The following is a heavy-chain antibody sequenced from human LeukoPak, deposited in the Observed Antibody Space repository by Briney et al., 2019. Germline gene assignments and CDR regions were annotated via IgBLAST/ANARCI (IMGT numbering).Heavy chain of an antibody. CDR1: GYTFTSYD. Sequence: ASVKVSCKASGYTFTSYDINWVRQATGQGLEWMGWMDPNSGNTGYAQKFQGRVTITRNTSISTAYMELSRLRSDDTAVYYCARGGDSGEPRFDIWGQGTMVTVSS. CDR2: MDPNSGNT. CDR3: ARGGDSGEPRFDI. V-gene: IGHV1-8*03. J-gene: IGHJ3*02. D-gene: IGHD1-26*01.